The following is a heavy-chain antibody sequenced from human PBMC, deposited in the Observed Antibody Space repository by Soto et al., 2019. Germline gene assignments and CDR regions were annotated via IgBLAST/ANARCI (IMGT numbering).Heavy chain of an antibody. CDR3: ARGVAGAGPFDY. J-gene: IGHJ4*02. CDR2: ISAYNGNT. D-gene: IGHD6-19*01. Sequence: ASVQVSFKASGYTFTSYGISWVRQAPGQGLGWMGWISAYNGNTNYAQKLQGRVTMTTDTSTSTAYMELRSLRSDDTAVYYCARGVAGAGPFDYWGQGTLVTVSS. V-gene: IGHV1-18*04. CDR1: GYTFTSYG.